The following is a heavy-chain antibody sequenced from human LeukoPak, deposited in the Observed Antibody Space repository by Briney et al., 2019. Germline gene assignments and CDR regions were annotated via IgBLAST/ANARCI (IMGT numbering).Heavy chain of an antibody. CDR3: ARETYYDFWSGYFGPVDYYYGMDV. V-gene: IGHV3-30-3*01. CDR2: ISYDGSNK. J-gene: IGHJ6*02. D-gene: IGHD3-3*01. CDR1: GFTFSSYA. Sequence: GGSLRLSCAASGFTFSSYAMHWVRQAPGKGLEWVAVISYDGSNKYYADSVKGRFTISRDNSKNTLYLRMNSLRAEDTAVYYCARETYYDFWSGYFGPVDYYYGMDVWGQGTTVTVSS.